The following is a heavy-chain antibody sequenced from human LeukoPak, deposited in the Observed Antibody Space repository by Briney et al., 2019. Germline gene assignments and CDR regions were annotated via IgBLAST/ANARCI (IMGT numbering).Heavy chain of an antibody. CDR1: GFTFSDYY. CDR3: ARDQRESWYYDFWSGYPNRYYMDV. CDR2: ISSSGSTI. Sequence: GGSLRLSCAASGFTFSDYYMSWIRQAPGKGLEWVSYISSSGSTIYYADSVKGRFTISRDNAKNSLYLQMNSLRAEDTAVYYCARDQRESWYYDFWSGYPNRYYMDVWGKGTTVTVSS. D-gene: IGHD3-3*01. V-gene: IGHV3-11*04. J-gene: IGHJ6*03.